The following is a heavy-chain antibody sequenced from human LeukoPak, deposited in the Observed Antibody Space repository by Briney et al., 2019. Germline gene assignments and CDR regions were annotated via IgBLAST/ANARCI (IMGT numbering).Heavy chain of an antibody. J-gene: IGHJ5*02. CDR2: ISYHGSDQ. CDR1: GFIFSTYA. D-gene: IGHD6-19*01. V-gene: IGHV3-30*04. CDR3: AKETAVATYNWFDP. Sequence: PGGSLRLSCAASGFIFSTYAMHWVRQAPGKGLEWVAVISYHGSDQYYADSVKGRFTISRDNSKNTLYLQMNSLRAEDTAVYYCAKETAVATYNWFDPWGQGTLVTVSS.